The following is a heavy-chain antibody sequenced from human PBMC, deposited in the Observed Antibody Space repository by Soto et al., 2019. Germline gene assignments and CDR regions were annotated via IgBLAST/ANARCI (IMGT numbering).Heavy chain of an antibody. CDR1: GYTFTSYN. D-gene: IGHD6-19*01. V-gene: IGHV1-8*01. J-gene: IGHJ4*02. Sequence: QVQLVQSGAEVMKPGASVKVSCKASGYTFTSYNINWVRQATGQGLEWMGWMNPNSGKTGFAQKFQGRVTMTRNTSISTTYMELSSLTSDDTAVYFCARSRLAGTALFSHWGLGTLVTVSS. CDR2: MNPNSGKT. CDR3: ARSRLAGTALFSH.